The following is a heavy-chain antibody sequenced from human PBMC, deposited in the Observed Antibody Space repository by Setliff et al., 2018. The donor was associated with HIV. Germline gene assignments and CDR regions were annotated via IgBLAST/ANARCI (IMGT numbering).Heavy chain of an antibody. CDR2: IYTSGSV. J-gene: IGHJ4*02. CDR3: ARSPRIGVAGEFEY. D-gene: IGHD6-19*01. V-gene: IGHV4-4*09. Sequence: KTSETLSLTCTVSGGSISSYYWSWIRQPPGKGLEWIGYIYTSGSVNYNPSLNSRVTISVDTSKNQFSLKVNSVTAADTAVYDCARSPRIGVAGEFEYWGQGTLVTVSS. CDR1: GGSISSYY.